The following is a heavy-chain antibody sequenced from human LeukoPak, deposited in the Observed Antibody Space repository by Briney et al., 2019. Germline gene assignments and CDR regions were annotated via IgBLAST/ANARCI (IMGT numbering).Heavy chain of an antibody. CDR1: GDSVSSNSAG. D-gene: IGHD3-16*01. CDR2: TYYRSEWFI. CDR3: ARSSAGFDS. Sequence: SQTLSLTCAISGDSVSSNSAGWNWIRQSPSRGLEWLGRTYYRSEWFIDYAPSVKSRISINPDTSKNQFSLQLDSVAPEDTAVYYCARSSAGFDSWGQGTLVTVSS. J-gene: IGHJ5*01. V-gene: IGHV6-1*01.